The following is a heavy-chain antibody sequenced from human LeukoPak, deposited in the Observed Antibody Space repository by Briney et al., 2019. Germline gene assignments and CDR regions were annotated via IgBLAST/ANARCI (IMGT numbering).Heavy chain of an antibody. Sequence: GASVKVSCEVSGYTLTELSMHWVRQAPGKGLEWMGGFDPEDGETIYAQKFQGRVTMTEDTSTDTAYMELSSLRSEDTAVYYCATYGSGSYYNVYYFDYWGQGTLVTVSS. V-gene: IGHV1-24*01. CDR2: FDPEDGET. D-gene: IGHD3-10*01. CDR1: GYTLTELS. CDR3: ATYGSGSYYNVYYFDY. J-gene: IGHJ4*02.